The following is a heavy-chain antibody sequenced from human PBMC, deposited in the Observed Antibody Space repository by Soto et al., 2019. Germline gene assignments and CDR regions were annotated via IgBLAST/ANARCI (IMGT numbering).Heavy chain of an antibody. CDR1: GFTFSSYG. CDR3: PKDLWAGSSWYATYGTFDI. Sequence: QVQLVESGGGVVQPGRSLRLSCAASGFTFSSYGMHWVRKAPGKGLEWVAVISYDESNKYYADSVNGRFTISRDNSKNTLYLQMNSLRAEDTAVYYCPKDLWAGSSWYATYGTFDIWGKGTMVTVSS. V-gene: IGHV3-30*18. D-gene: IGHD6-13*01. CDR2: ISYDESNK. J-gene: IGHJ3*02.